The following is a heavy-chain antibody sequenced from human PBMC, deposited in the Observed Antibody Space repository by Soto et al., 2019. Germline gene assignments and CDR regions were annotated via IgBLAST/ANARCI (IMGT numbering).Heavy chain of an antibody. CDR1: GFSLSTSGVG. Sequence: QITLKESGPTLVKPTQTLTLTCTFSGFSLSTSGVGVGWIRQPPGKALEWLALIYWDDDKRYSPSLKSRLTITKDTTKSQVVLTMTNMDPVDTATTYCARLITIFGEVIANWFDPWGQGTLVTVSS. CDR2: IYWDDDK. CDR3: ARLITIFGEVIANWFDP. D-gene: IGHD3-3*01. J-gene: IGHJ5*02. V-gene: IGHV2-5*02.